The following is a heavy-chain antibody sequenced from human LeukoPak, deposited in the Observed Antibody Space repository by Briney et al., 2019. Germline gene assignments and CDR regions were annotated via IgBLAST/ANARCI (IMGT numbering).Heavy chain of an antibody. Sequence: TSETLSLTCAVSGGSISSGGYSWSWIRQPPGEGLEWIGYIYHSGSTYYNPSLKSRVTISVDRSKNQFSLNLSSVTAADTAVYYCAREYYESSGYYSHFDYWGQGTLVTVSS. D-gene: IGHD3-22*01. CDR3: AREYYESSGYYSHFDY. CDR2: IYHSGST. CDR1: GGSISSGGYS. J-gene: IGHJ4*02. V-gene: IGHV4-30-2*01.